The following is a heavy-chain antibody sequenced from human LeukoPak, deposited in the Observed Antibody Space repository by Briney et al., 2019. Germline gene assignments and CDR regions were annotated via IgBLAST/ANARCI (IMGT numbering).Heavy chain of an antibody. Sequence: ASETLSLTCAVYGGSFSGYYWGWIRQPPGKGLEWIGEINHSGSTNYNPSLKSRVTISVDTSKNQFSLKLSSVTAADTAVYYCARGSIAARYYYYYYYMDVWGKGTTVTVSS. D-gene: IGHD6-6*01. CDR2: INHSGST. CDR3: ARGSIAARYYYYYYYMDV. CDR1: GGSFSGYY. J-gene: IGHJ6*03. V-gene: IGHV4-34*01.